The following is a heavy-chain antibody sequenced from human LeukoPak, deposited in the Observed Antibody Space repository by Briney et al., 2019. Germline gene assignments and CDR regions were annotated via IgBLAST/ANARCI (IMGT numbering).Heavy chain of an antibody. J-gene: IGHJ4*02. CDR2: ISAYNDNT. CDR1: GYTSTSYG. V-gene: IGHV1-18*01. Sequence: ASVKVSCKASGYTSTSYGISWVRQAPGQGLEWMGWISAYNDNTNYAQKPQGRVTMTTDTSTSTAYMELRSLRSDDTAVYYCARDRLVAARRYFDYWGQGTLVTVSS. D-gene: IGHD6-6*01. CDR3: ARDRLVAARRYFDY.